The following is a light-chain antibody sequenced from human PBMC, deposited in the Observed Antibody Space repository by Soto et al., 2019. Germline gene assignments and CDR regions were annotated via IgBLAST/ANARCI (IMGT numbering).Light chain of an antibody. V-gene: IGKV1-9*01. CDR1: QGISSS. J-gene: IGKJ5*01. CDR2: AAS. Sequence: DIQLTQSPSFLSASVGDRVTITCRASQGISSSLAWYQQKPGKAPNLLIYAASTLQTGVPSRFSGSESGTEFTLTISSLQPEDFATYYCQHLYAYPLDFGQGTRLDIK. CDR3: QHLYAYPLD.